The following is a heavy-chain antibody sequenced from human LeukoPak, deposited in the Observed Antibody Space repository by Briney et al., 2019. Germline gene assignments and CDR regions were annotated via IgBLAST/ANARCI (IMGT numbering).Heavy chain of an antibody. D-gene: IGHD1-26*01. CDR1: GGSISSYY. J-gene: IGHJ4*02. Sequence: SETLSLTCTVSGGSISSYYWSWIRQPAGKGLEWIGRIYTGGSTNYNASLKSRVSMSVDTSKNQFSLKLSSVTAADTAVFYCARENSGSYREFDYWGQGTLVTVSS. CDR3: ARENSGSYREFDY. V-gene: IGHV4-4*07. CDR2: IYTGGST.